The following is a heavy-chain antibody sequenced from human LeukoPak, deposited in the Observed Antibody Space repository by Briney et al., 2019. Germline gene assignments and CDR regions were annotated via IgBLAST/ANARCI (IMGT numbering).Heavy chain of an antibody. CDR3: ARRPNSRLNPPDDAFDI. J-gene: IGHJ3*02. D-gene: IGHD6-13*01. CDR1: GGTFSSYA. Sequence: ASVKVSCKASGGTFSSYAISWVRQAPGQGLEWMGGIIPIFGTANYAQKFQGRVTITADESTSTAYMELSSLRSEDTAVYYCARRPNSRLNPPDDAFDIWGQGTMVTVSS. V-gene: IGHV1-69*13. CDR2: IIPIFGTA.